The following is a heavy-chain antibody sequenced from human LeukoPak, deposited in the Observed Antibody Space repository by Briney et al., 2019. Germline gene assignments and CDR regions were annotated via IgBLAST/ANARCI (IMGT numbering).Heavy chain of an antibody. D-gene: IGHD2-21*01. CDR3: ARERQDTILHSGAFDI. Sequence: QPGGSLRLSCAASGCTFSTYFMHWVRQAPGKGLEWVADIASDGSHTFYVEPVKGRFTISRDNSKNTLYLQMNSLRAEDTAVYFCARERQDTILHSGAFDIWGQGTMVTVSS. CDR1: GCTFSTYF. CDR2: IASDGSHT. V-gene: IGHV3-30-3*01. J-gene: IGHJ3*02.